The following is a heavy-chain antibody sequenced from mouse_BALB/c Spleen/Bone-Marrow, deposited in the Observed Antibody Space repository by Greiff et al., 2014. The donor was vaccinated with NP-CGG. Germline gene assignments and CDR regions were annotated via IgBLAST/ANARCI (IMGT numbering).Heavy chain of an antibody. CDR1: GYSITRDYA. Sequence: VQLKESGPGLVKPSQSLSLTCIVTGYSITRDYAWNWVRQFPGKKMEWVGYISYSGSTTYNPPLESRISITRDTSKNQFFLQLNSVTTEDTATYYCARSSSYDYDVGFAYWGQGTLVTVSA. D-gene: IGHD2-4*01. CDR2: ISYSGST. J-gene: IGHJ3*01. CDR3: ARSSSYDYDVGFAY. V-gene: IGHV3-2*02.